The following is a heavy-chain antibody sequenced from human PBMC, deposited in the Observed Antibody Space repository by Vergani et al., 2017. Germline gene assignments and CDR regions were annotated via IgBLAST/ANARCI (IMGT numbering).Heavy chain of an antibody. Sequence: VQLVESGGGLVQPGGSLRLSCSASGFTFSSYAMHWVRQAPGKGLEYVSAISSNGGSTYYADSVKGRFTISRDNSKNTLYLQMNSLRAEDTAVYYCAKATRKTPPKVVVIPEYFDYWGQGTLVTVSS. D-gene: IGHD3-22*01. CDR2: ISSNGGST. V-gene: IGHV3-64*04. J-gene: IGHJ4*02. CDR3: AKATRKTPPKVVVIPEYFDY. CDR1: GFTFSSYA.